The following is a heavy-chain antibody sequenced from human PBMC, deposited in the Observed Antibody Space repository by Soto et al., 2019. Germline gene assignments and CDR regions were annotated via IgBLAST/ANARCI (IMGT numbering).Heavy chain of an antibody. CDR2: IYHSGST. Sequence: SETLSLTCAVSSGSISSSNWWSWVRQPPGKGLEWIGEIYHSGSTNYNPSLKSRVTISVDKSKNQFSLKLSSVTAADTAVYYCARGLISGLGYCSGGSCYSEWFDPWGQGTLVTVSS. CDR1: SGSISSSNW. J-gene: IGHJ5*02. V-gene: IGHV4-4*02. CDR3: ARGLISGLGYCSGGSCYSEWFDP. D-gene: IGHD2-15*01.